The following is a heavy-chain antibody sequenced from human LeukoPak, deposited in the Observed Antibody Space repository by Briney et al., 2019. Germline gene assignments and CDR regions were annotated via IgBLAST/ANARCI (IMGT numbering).Heavy chain of an antibody. Sequence: GGSLRLSCAASGFTFSSYSMNWVRQAPGKGLEWVSYISSSSSTIYYADSVKGRFTISRDNAKNSLYLQMNSLRDEDTAVYYCARDAFSDYGDYYFDYWGQGTLVTVSS. J-gene: IGHJ4*02. CDR3: ARDAFSDYGDYYFDY. CDR1: GFTFSSYS. V-gene: IGHV3-48*02. CDR2: ISSSSSTI. D-gene: IGHD4-17*01.